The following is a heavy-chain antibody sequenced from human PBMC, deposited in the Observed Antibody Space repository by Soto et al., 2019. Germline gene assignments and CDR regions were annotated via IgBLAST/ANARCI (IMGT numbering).Heavy chain of an antibody. CDR2: INKDGSQK. Sequence: GGSLRLSCAASGFTLSNYWMAWVRQAPGKGLEWVANINKDGSQKNYVDSVKGRFTIARDNGQNSLSLQINSLRVEDTAVYYCVRELGLAYWGQGALVTVSS. V-gene: IGHV3-7*03. CDR3: VRELGLAY. J-gene: IGHJ4*02. D-gene: IGHD7-27*01. CDR1: GFTLSNYW.